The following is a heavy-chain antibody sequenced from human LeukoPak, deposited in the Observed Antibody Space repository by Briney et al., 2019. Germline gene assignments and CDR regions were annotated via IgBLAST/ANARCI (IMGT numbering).Heavy chain of an antibody. CDR2: IYYSGST. D-gene: IGHD4-17*01. J-gene: IGHJ5*02. CDR3: ATHDYGDYGNWFDP. CDR1: GGSISSSSYY. Sequence: SETLSLTCTVSGGSISSSSYYWDWIRQPPGKGLEWIGSIYYSGSTYYNPSLKSRVTISVDTSKNQFSLKLSSVTAADTAVYYCATHDYGDYGNWFDPWGQGTLVTVSS. V-gene: IGHV4-39*07.